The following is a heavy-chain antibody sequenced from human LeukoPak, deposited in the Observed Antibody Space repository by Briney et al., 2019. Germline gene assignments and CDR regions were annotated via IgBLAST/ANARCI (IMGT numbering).Heavy chain of an antibody. CDR1: GYTFTGYY. D-gene: IGHD5-12*01. CDR3: AREDIVATIRGNWFDP. V-gene: IGHV1-8*02. J-gene: IGHJ5*02. Sequence: GASVKVSCKASGYTFTGYYMHWVQQAPGQGLEWMGWMNPNSGNTGYAQKFQGRVTMTRNTSICTAYMELSSLRSDDTAVYYCAREDIVATIRGNWFDPWGQGTLVTVSS. CDR2: MNPNSGNT.